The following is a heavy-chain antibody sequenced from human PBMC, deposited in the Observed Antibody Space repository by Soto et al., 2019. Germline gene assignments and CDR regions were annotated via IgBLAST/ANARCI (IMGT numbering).Heavy chain of an antibody. CDR2: SIPSFGTA. CDR1: GGTFSSYA. J-gene: IGHJ4*02. CDR3: ARATDFWSGSQTYYFDY. Sequence: SVKVACKASGGTFSSYAISWVREAPGQGLEWMGGSIPSFGTANHAQKFQGRVTITSDESTSTAYMELSSLRSEDTAVYYCARATDFWSGSQTYYFDYWGQGTLVTVSS. D-gene: IGHD3-3*01. V-gene: IGHV1-69*13.